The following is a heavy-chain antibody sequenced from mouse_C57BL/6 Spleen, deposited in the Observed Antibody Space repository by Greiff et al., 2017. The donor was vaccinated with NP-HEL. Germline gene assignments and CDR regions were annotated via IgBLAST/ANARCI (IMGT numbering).Heavy chain of an antibody. CDR2: ISYSGST. Sequence: VQLKESGPGMVKPSQSLSLTCTVTGYSITSGYDWHWIRHFPGNKLEWMGYISYSGSTNYNPSLKSRISITHDTSKNHFFLKLNSVTTEDTATYYCARGPDYYYWYFDVWGTGTTVTVSS. V-gene: IGHV3-1*01. D-gene: IGHD1-1*01. CDR3: ARGPDYYYWYFDV. CDR1: GYSITSGYD. J-gene: IGHJ1*03.